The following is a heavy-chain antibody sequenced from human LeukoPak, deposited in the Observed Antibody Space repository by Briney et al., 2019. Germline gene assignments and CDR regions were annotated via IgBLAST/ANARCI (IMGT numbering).Heavy chain of an antibody. CDR3: ARDRFQGYCSGGSCYSVIDY. D-gene: IGHD2-15*01. Sequence: SQTLSLTCAISGDSVSSNSAAWNWIRQSPSRGLEWLGRTYYRSKWYNDYAVSVKSRITINPDTSKNQFSLQLNSVTPEDTAVYYCARDRFQGYCSGGSCYSVIDYWGQGTLVTVSS. V-gene: IGHV6-1*01. J-gene: IGHJ4*02. CDR2: TYYRSKWYN. CDR1: GDSVSSNSAA.